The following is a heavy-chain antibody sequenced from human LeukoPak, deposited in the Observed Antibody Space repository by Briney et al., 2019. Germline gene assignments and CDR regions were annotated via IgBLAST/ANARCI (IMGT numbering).Heavy chain of an antibody. V-gene: IGHV4-34*01. CDR2: INHSGST. Sequence: PSETLSLTCAVYGGSFSGYYWSWIRQPPGKGLEWIGEINHSGSTNYNPSLKSRVTISVDTSKNQFSLKLNSVTAADTAVYYCASQGLRHDSSSWPDYWGQGTLVTVSS. J-gene: IGHJ4*02. D-gene: IGHD6-13*01. CDR3: ASQGLRHDSSSWPDY. CDR1: GGSFSGYY.